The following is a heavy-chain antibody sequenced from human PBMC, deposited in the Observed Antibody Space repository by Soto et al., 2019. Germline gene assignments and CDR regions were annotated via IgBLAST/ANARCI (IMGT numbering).Heavy chain of an antibody. V-gene: IGHV5-51*01. Sequence: GESLKISCKGSGYSFTNYWIGWVRQMPGKGLEWMAITNPGDSESIYSPSFQGQVTISADKSISTAYLQWNSLKASDTAMYYCARPSNNYVAYWGQGTLVTVSS. CDR1: GYSFTNYW. J-gene: IGHJ4*02. CDR3: ARPSNNYVAY. CDR2: TNPGDSES.